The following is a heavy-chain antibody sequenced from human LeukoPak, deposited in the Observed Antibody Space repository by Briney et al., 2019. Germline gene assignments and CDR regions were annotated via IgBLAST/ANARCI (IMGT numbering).Heavy chain of an antibody. J-gene: IGHJ4*02. CDR1: GFTFSSYA. V-gene: IGHV3-30*04. Sequence: GGSLRLSCAASGFTFSSYAMHWVRQAPGKGLEWVAVISYDGSNKYYADSVKGRFTISRDNSKNTLYLQMNSLRAEDTAVYYCAKVAGVSTETGDYWGQGTLVTVSS. D-gene: IGHD5/OR15-5a*01. CDR2: ISYDGSNK. CDR3: AKVAGVSTETGDY.